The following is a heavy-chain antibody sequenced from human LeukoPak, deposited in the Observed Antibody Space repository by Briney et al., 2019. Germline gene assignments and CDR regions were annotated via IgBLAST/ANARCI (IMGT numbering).Heavy chain of an antibody. D-gene: IGHD2-2*01. CDR1: GFTFSSYA. V-gene: IGHV3-23*01. CDR2: ISGTGGST. CDR3: AKAAREVVVPAATGPRDAFDI. Sequence: GGSLRLSCAASGFTFSSYAMSWVRQVPGKGLEWVSAISGTGGSTYYADSVKGRFTISRDNSKNTPYLQMNSLRAEDTAVYYCAKAAREVVVPAATGPRDAFDIWGQGTMVTVSS. J-gene: IGHJ3*02.